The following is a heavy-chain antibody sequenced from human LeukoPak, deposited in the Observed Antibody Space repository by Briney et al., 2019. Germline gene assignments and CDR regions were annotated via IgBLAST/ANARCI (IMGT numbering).Heavy chain of an antibody. CDR1: GGSISSYY. CDR2: IYYSGST. CDR3: ARDPVYVDTAMVIDY. V-gene: IGHV4-59*01. J-gene: IGHJ4*02. Sequence: RPSETLSLTCTVSGGSISSYYWSWIRQPPGKGLEWIGYIYYSGSTNYNPSLKSRVTISVDTSKNQFSLKLSSVTAADTAVYYCARDPVYVDTAMVIDYWGQGTLVTVSS. D-gene: IGHD5-18*01.